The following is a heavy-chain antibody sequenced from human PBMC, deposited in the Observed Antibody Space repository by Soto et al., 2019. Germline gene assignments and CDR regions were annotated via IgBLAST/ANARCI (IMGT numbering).Heavy chain of an antibody. CDR2: ISGSGGST. Sequence: TGGSLRLSCAASGFTFSSYAMSWVRQAPGKGLEWVSAISGSGGSTYYADSVKGRVTISRDNSKNTLYLQMNSLRAEDTAVYYCAAGYCSSTSCLHLPYYYYYLDVWRKGTTVNLCS. V-gene: IGHV3-23*01. CDR3: AAGYCSSTSCLHLPYYYYYLDV. J-gene: IGHJ6*03. CDR1: GFTFSSYA. D-gene: IGHD2-2*01.